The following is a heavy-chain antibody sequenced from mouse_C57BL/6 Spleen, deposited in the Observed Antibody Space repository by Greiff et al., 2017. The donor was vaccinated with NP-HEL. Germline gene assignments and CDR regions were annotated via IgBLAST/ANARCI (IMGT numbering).Heavy chain of an antibody. J-gene: IGHJ1*03. CDR2: IDPSDSYT. CDR1: GYTFTSYW. CDR3: ARWITTVVARYFDV. Sequence: QVQLQQPGAELVMPGASVKLSCKASGYTFTSYWMHWVKQSPRQGLEWIGEIDPSDSYTNYNQKFKGKSTLTVDKSSSTAYMQLSSLTSEDSAVYYCARWITTVVARYFDVWGTGTTVTVSS. V-gene: IGHV1-69*01. D-gene: IGHD1-1*01.